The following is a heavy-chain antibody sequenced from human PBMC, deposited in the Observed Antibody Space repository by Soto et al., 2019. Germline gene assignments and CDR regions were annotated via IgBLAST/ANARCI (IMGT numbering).Heavy chain of an antibody. J-gene: IGHJ6*02. CDR3: TTEGTDFWSGYPHYGMDV. CDR1: GFTFSGSA. Sequence: LRLSCAASGFTFSGSAMHWVRQASGKGLEWVGRIRSKANSYATAYAAPVKGRFTISRDDSKNTLYLQMNSLKTEDTAVYYCTTEGTDFWSGYPHYGMDVWGQGTTVTVSS. V-gene: IGHV3-73*01. D-gene: IGHD3-3*01. CDR2: IRSKANSYAT.